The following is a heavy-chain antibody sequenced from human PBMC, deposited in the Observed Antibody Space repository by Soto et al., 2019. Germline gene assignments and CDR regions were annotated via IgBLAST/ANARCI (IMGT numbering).Heavy chain of an antibody. V-gene: IGHV4-59*01. D-gene: IGHD3-9*01. J-gene: IGHJ6*02. CDR3: ARDGPIYDILSARYFYGMDV. Sequence: KPSETLSLTCTVSGGSISSYYWSWIRQPPGKGLEWIGYIYYSGSTNYNPSLKSRVTISVDTSKNQFSLKLSSVTAADTAVYYCARDGPIYDILSARYFYGMDVWGQGTTVTVSS. CDR2: IYYSGST. CDR1: GGSISSYY.